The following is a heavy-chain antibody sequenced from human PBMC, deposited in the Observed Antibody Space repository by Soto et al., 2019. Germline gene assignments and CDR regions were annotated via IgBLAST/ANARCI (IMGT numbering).Heavy chain of an antibody. V-gene: IGHV3-23*01. CDR1: T. J-gene: IGHJ4*02. Sequence: SLRLSCAAATMSWFLQAPGKGVYRVSTMSGSGGMPYYADSVKGRFTISRDISKNTLYLQMNSLRAEDTAVYYCAKGPHCSGGGCYSGVEVLDYWGQGTLVTVSS. CDR2: MSGSGGMP. CDR3: AKGPHCSGGGCYSGVEVLDY. D-gene: IGHD2-15*01.